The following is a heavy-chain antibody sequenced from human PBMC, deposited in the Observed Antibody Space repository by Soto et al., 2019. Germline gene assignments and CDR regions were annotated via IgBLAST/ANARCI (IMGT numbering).Heavy chain of an antibody. D-gene: IGHD3-22*01. CDR2: ISGSGGST. CDR1: GFTFSSYA. J-gene: IGHJ4*02. V-gene: IGHV3-23*01. CDR3: AKDQNVYDSSGYYFPDY. Sequence: GGSLRLSCAASGFTFSSYAMSWVRQAPGKGLEWVSAISGSGGSTYYADSVKGRFTISRDNSKNTLYLQMNSLRAEDTAVYYCAKDQNVYDSSGYYFPDYWGQGTLVTVSS.